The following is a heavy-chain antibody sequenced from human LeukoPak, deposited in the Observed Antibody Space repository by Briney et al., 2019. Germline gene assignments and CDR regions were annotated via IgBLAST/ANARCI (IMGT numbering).Heavy chain of an antibody. CDR1: GGTFSSYA. V-gene: IGHV1-69*13. CDR2: IIPIFGTA. CDR3: ARGCMLFFSMDY. Sequence: GASVKVSCKASGGTFSSYAISWVRQAPGQGLELMGGIIPIFGTANYAQKFQGRVTITADESTSTAYMELSSLRSEDTAVYYCARGCMLFFSMDYWGQGTLVTVSS. D-gene: IGHD2-8*01. J-gene: IGHJ4*02.